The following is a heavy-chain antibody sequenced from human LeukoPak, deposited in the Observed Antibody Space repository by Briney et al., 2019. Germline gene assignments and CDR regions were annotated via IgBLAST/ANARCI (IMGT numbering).Heavy chain of an antibody. CDR2: ISHSGDT. D-gene: IGHD2-15*01. J-gene: IGHJ4*02. Sequence: SETLSLTCTVSGGSIRNTNYYWGWIRQSPGKRLEWIGSISHSGDTYYSPSLQSRVNISVDTSRNQFSLKLPSMTAADTAVYFCARSSGSNSLLPLHWGQGTLVTVSS. V-gene: IGHV4-39*01. CDR1: GGSIRNTNYY. CDR3: ARSSGSNSLLPLH.